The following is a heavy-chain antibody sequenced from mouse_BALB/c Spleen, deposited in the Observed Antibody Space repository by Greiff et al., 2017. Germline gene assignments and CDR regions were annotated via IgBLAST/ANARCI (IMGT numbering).Heavy chain of an antibody. Sequence: VQLQQSGAELVRPGSSVKISCKASGYTFSNYWMNWVKQRPGQGLEWIGQIYPGDGDANYNGKFKGKATLTADKSSSTAYMQLSSLTSEDSAVYFCARNYEMDYWGQGTSVTVSS. CDR2: IYPGDGDA. J-gene: IGHJ4*01. CDR1: GYTFSNYW. CDR3: ARNYEMDY. V-gene: IGHV1-80*01.